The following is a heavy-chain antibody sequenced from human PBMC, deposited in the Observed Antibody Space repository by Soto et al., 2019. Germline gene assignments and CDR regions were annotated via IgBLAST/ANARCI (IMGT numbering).Heavy chain of an antibody. CDR3: AKVGVLRTNFRWFDL. D-gene: IGHD2-8*01. V-gene: IGHV3-21*01. J-gene: IGHJ5*02. CDR1: GFAFQTYT. CDR2: ITISGNYI. Sequence: VGSLRLSCAASGFAFQTYTMEWLRQPPGKGLEWVSSITISGNYIYYADSVKGRFTISRDNGRNSVYLQMNSLRAEDTAVYYCAKVGVLRTNFRWFDLWGQGTLVTVSS.